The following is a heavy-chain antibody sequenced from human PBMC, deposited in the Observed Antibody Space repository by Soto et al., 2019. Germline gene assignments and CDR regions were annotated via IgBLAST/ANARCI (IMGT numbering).Heavy chain of an antibody. CDR1: GGSISSYS. Sequence: SETLSLTCTVSGGSISSYSWSWVRQPPGKGLEWIGYIYYTGSTNYNPSLKSRVTMSVDTSKSHFSLKLSSVTAADTAVYYCARVSDKALVLVNDYWGQGTLVPVSS. CDR2: IYYTGST. V-gene: IGHV4-59*01. D-gene: IGHD5-18*01. J-gene: IGHJ4*02. CDR3: ARVSDKALVLVNDY.